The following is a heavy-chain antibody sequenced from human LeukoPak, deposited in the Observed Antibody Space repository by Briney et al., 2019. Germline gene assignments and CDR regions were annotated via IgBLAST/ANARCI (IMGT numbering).Heavy chain of an antibody. CDR1: GFTFDDYA. CDR3: AKDTWRRDGYTMSFGY. V-gene: IGHV3-9*01. J-gene: IGHJ4*02. CDR2: ISWNSGSI. Sequence: GRSLRLSCAASGFTFDDYAMHWVRQAPGKGLEWVSGISWNSGSIGYADSVKGRFTISRDNAKNSLYLQMNSLRAEDTALYYCAKDTWRRDGYTMSFGYWGQGTLVTVSS. D-gene: IGHD5-24*01.